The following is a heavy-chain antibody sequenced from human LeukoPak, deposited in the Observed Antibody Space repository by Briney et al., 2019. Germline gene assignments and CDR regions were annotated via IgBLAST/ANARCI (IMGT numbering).Heavy chain of an antibody. CDR2: IYYSGST. D-gene: IGHD3-10*01. CDR3: ASAFDSSAFDI. V-gene: IGHV4-59*08. Sequence: PSETLSLTCTVSGGSISSYYWSWIRQPPGKGLEWIGYIYYSGSTNYNPSLKSRVTISVDTSKNQFSLKLSSVTAADTAVYYCASAFDSSAFDIWGQGTMVTVSS. J-gene: IGHJ3*02. CDR1: GGSISSYY.